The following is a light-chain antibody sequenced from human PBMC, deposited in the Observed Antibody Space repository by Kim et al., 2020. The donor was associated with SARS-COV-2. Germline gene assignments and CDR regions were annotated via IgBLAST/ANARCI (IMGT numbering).Light chain of an antibody. CDR2: EDN. CDR3: QSYDSSPWV. Sequence: GKTLTVACTRSSGSIASNDVQWYQQRPGSAPTTVIYEDNQRPSGVPDRFSGSIDSSSNSASLTISGLKTEDEADYYCQSYDSSPWVFGGGTQLTVL. CDR1: SGSIASND. J-gene: IGLJ3*02. V-gene: IGLV6-57*03.